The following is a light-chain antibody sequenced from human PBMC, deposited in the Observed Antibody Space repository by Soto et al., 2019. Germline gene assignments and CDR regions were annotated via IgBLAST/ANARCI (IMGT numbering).Light chain of an antibody. CDR1: QSISGN. Sequence: EIVMTQSPGTLSVSPGERATLSCRASQSISGNLVWYQQKPGQAPRLLIYGASKRDTGIPARFSGSGSGTEFSFTVTSLQSEDFAVYYCQQYEQWPITFGQGTRLEIK. J-gene: IGKJ5*01. CDR3: QQYEQWPIT. V-gene: IGKV3-15*01. CDR2: GAS.